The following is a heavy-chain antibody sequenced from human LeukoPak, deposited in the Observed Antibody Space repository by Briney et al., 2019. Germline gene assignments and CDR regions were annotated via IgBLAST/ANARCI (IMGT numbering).Heavy chain of an antibody. Sequence: GGPLKISCKGSGYSFTSYWIGWVRQMPGKGLEWMGIIYPGDSDTRYSPSFQGQVTISADKSISTAYLQWSSLKASDTAMYYCARQWYCSSTSCYMGDNWFDPWGQGTLVTVSS. D-gene: IGHD2-2*02. CDR3: ARQWYCSSTSCYMGDNWFDP. V-gene: IGHV5-51*01. CDR1: GYSFTSYW. J-gene: IGHJ5*02. CDR2: IYPGDSDT.